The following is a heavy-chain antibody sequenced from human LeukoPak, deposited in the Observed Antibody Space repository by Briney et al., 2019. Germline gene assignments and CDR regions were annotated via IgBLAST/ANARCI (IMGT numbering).Heavy chain of an antibody. CDR3: AREPPATGYYDY. CDR2: INPSGDGT. CDR1: GYSFTRYF. J-gene: IGHJ4*02. Sequence: ASVKVSFKASGYSFTRYFMHWVRQAPGQGLEWVGVINPSGDGTSYTQKFQGRVTMTRDMSTSTVFMELTSLRSEDTAVYFCAREPPATGYYDYWGQGALVTVSS. D-gene: IGHD3-9*01. V-gene: IGHV1-46*01.